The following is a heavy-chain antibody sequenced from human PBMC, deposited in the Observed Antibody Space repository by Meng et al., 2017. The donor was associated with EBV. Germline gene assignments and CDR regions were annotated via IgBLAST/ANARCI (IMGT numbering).Heavy chain of an antibody. Sequence: HTTVKGSCPPLVKPTQPLTLPCTFSGFSLSTRGVGVGWIRQPPGKALEWLALIYWDDDKRYSPSLKSRLTITKDTSKNQVVLTMTNMDPVDAATYHCAHIIAARPFDYWGQGTLVTVSS. V-gene: IGHV2-5*02. D-gene: IGHD6-6*01. J-gene: IGHJ4*02. CDR1: GFSLSTRGVG. CDR2: IYWDDDK. CDR3: AHIIAARPFDY.